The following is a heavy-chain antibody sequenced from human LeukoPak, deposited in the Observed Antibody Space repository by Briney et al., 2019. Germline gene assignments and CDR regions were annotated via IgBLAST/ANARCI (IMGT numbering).Heavy chain of an antibody. CDR1: GFGFSSGT. J-gene: IGHJ4*02. V-gene: IGHV3-23*01. Sequence: GGSLRLSCAASGFGFSSGTMNWVRQAPGKALEWGSSITGSGGSTFYAASVKGRFTISRDNSKNTLYLQMNSLRAEDTAVYYCAKLGISDGIDYWGQGTLVTVSS. CDR3: AKLGISDGIDY. CDR2: ITGSGGST. D-gene: IGHD1-14*01.